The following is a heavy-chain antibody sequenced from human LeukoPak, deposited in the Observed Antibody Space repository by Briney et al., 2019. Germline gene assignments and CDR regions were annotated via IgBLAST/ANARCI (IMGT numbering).Heavy chain of an antibody. Sequence: PGGSLRLSCAASGFTFSSYGMNWVRQAPGKGLEWVSGIRASGTITYYADSVKGRFTISRDNSKKTMYLEMISLTPEDTAVYYCARDDGWLQFEEWSQGTLVTVSS. CDR1: GFTFSSYG. V-gene: IGHV3-23*01. D-gene: IGHD5-24*01. CDR2: IRASGTIT. CDR3: ARDDGWLQFEE. J-gene: IGHJ4*02.